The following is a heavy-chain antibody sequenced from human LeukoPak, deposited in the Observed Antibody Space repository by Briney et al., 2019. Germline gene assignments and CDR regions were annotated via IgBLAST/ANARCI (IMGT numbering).Heavy chain of an antibody. D-gene: IGHD3-10*01. V-gene: IGHV4-39*07. CDR1: SGSISTSNYY. J-gene: IGHJ5*02. CDR3: ARDAGLWLGELPNGWFDP. CDR2: IYYSGST. Sequence: NTSETLSLTCTVSSGSISTSNYYWGWIRQPPGKGLEWIGSIYYSGSTYYNPSLKSRVTISVDTSKNQFSLKLSSVTAADTAVYYCARDAGLWLGELPNGWFDPWGQGTLVTVSS.